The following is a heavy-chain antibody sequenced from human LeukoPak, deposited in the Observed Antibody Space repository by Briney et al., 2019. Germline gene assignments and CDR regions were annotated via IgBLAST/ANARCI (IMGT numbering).Heavy chain of an antibody. CDR3: ARDYGSGSYRIDY. D-gene: IGHD3-10*01. CDR1: GYTFTSYG. J-gene: IGHJ4*02. Sequence: ASVKVSCKASGYTFTSYGITWVRQAPGQGPEWMGWISAYNGTTNYAQKFQGRVTMTTDTSTSTAYMELRSLRSDDTAVYYCARDYGSGSYRIDYWGQGTLVIVSS. V-gene: IGHV1-18*01. CDR2: ISAYNGTT.